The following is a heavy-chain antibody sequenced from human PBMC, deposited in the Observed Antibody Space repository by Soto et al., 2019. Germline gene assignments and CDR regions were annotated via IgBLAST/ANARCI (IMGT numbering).Heavy chain of an antibody. CDR1: GFTFSSYS. D-gene: IGHD6-13*01. CDR2: ISSSSSYI. CDR3: ARVEAAAGSPDY. V-gene: IGHV3-21*01. J-gene: IGHJ4*02. Sequence: EVQLVESGGGLVKPGGSLRLSCAASGFTFSSYSMNWVRQAPGKGLEWVSSISSSSSYIYYADSVKGRFTISRDNAKNSLYLQMNSLRAEDTAVYYCARVEAAAGSPDYWGQGTLVTVSS.